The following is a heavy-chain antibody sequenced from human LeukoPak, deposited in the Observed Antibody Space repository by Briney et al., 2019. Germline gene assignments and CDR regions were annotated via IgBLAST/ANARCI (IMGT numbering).Heavy chain of an antibody. CDR2: IIPILGIA. V-gene: IGHV1-69*04. Sequence: SVKVSCKASGGTFSSYAISWVRQAPGQGLEWMGRIIPILGIANYAQKFQGRVTITADKSTSTAYMELSSLRSEDTAVYYCARAGARNYDFWSGYLAYWGQGTLVTVSS. J-gene: IGHJ4*02. CDR3: ARAGARNYDFWSGYLAY. CDR1: GGTFSSYA. D-gene: IGHD3-3*01.